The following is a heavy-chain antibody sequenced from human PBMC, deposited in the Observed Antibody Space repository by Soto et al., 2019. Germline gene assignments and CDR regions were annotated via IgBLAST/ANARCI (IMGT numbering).Heavy chain of an antibody. J-gene: IGHJ6*02. Sequence: QEQLVESGGGVVQPGRSLRLSCAASGFIFSSYAMHWVRQAPGKGLEGVAVISYDGSKKYYADSVKGRYTIPRDDSKNTLYLQMNSLKAEDTAVYYWVRCPHGMDVWGQGTTVTVSS. CDR1: GFIFSSYA. CDR2: ISYDGSKK. CDR3: VRCPHGMDV. V-gene: IGHV3-30-3*01.